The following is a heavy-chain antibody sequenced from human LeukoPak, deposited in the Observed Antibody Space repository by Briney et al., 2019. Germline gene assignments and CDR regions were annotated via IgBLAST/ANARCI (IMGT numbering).Heavy chain of an antibody. V-gene: IGHV4-59*08. CDR2: THYSGTT. CDR1: GGSISSYY. CDR3: ARLKEGIDY. D-gene: IGHD3-10*01. Sequence: SETLSLTCTVSGGSISSYYWSWIRQPPEKGLEWIGYTHYSGTTNYNPSLKSRVSISIDTSKNQFSLKLSSVTAADTAVYYCARLKEGIDYWGQGTLVTVSS. J-gene: IGHJ4*02.